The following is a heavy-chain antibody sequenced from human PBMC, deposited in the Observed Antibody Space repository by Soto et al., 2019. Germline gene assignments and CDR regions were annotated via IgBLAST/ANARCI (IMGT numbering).Heavy chain of an antibody. CDR2: IYWDEDK. J-gene: IGHJ4*02. CDR1: GFSLSTSGVG. Sequence: QITLKESGPTLVKPTQTLTLTCPFSGFSLSTSGVGVGWIGQPPGKALEWLALIYWDEDKRYSPSLKSRLTTTKDTSKNRVVLTMTNMDPVDTATYYCAHSPSHYYGLDFDYWGQGTLVTVSS. V-gene: IGHV2-5*02. D-gene: IGHD3-10*01. CDR3: AHSPSHYYGLDFDY.